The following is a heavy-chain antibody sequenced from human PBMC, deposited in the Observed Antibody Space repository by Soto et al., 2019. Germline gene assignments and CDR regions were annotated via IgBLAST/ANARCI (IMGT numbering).Heavy chain of an antibody. J-gene: IGHJ4*02. CDR3: ARTSTSGTRFDY. V-gene: IGHV4-4*02. Sequence: QVEVQEAGPGPVKPLGDLAPHLGCPWWPLQPYKLVELVRPPPGEGLEWIGEVYHSGSTNYNPSFKSRVAMSVDKSKNQFSLKLNSVTAADTALYYCARTSTSGTRFDYWGQGSLVTVSS. CDR1: WPLQPYKL. CDR2: VYHSGST. D-gene: IGHD1-1*01.